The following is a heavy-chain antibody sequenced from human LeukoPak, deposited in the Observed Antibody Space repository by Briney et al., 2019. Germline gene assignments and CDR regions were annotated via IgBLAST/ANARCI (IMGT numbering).Heavy chain of an antibody. CDR3: ASRVYGLGSFNY. D-gene: IGHD3-10*01. CDR1: GDSISSTSYY. J-gene: IGHJ4*01. V-gene: IGHV4-39*01. Sequence: SETLSLTCTVSGDSISSTSYYWGWIRQPPGKGLELIGSIYNSGTTYYNPSLKSRVTISVDTSENQFSLKVRSVTAADTALYYCASRVYGLGSFNYWGQGTLVTVSS. CDR2: IYNSGTT.